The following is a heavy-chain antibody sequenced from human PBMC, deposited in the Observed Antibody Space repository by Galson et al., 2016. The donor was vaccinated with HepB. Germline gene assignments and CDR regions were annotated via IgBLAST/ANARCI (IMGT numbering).Heavy chain of an antibody. CDR1: GFSLSRSAEG. Sequence: PALVKPTQTLTLTCPFSGFSLSRSAEGGGWIRQPPGQALEWPALMYWDAGKRYSPSLKSRLTITKDTSKNQVVLTMTDMDPVDTATYYCAHKLTPTEALFDSWGQGTLVTVSS. CDR3: AHKLTPTEALFDS. J-gene: IGHJ4*02. CDR2: MYWDAGK. V-gene: IGHV2-5*02.